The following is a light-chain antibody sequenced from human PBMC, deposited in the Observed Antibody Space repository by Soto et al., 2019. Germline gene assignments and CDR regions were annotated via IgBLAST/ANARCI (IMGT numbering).Light chain of an antibody. CDR3: QQYGSSPFT. V-gene: IGKV3-20*01. CDR2: GAS. CDR1: QSVSSSY. J-gene: IGKJ3*01. Sequence: ESVLTQSPGTLSMSPGERATLSCRAIQSVSSSYSAWYQQKPGQAPRLLIYGASSRATGIPDRFSGSGSGTDFTLTISRLEPEDFAVYYCQQYGSSPFTFGPGTKVDIK.